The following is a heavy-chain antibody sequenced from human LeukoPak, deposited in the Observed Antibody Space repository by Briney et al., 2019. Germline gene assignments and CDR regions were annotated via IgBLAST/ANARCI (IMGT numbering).Heavy chain of an antibody. V-gene: IGHV3-30*18. CDR1: GFTFSSYG. CDR3: ANDLKGSGTYGMDV. J-gene: IGHJ6*02. CDR2: ISYDGSVK. D-gene: IGHD3-10*01. Sequence: PGGSLRLSCAASGFTFSSYGMHWVRQAPGKGLEWVAFISYDGSVKYYADSVKGRLTISRGDSKNTLYLQMNSLRAEDTAVYYCANDLKGSGTYGMDVWGQGTTVTVSS.